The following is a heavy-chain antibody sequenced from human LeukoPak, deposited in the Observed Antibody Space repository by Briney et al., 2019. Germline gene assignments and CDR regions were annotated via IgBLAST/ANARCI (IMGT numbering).Heavy chain of an antibody. Sequence: SVKVSCKASGGTFSSYAISWVRQAPGQGLEWMGRIIPIFGTANYAQKFQGRVTITTDESTSTAYMELSSLRSEDTAVYYCARVPVDSSGYYYGVDYWGQETLVTVSS. V-gene: IGHV1-69*05. CDR1: GGTFSSYA. D-gene: IGHD3-22*01. CDR2: IIPIFGTA. J-gene: IGHJ4*02. CDR3: ARVPVDSSGYYYGVDY.